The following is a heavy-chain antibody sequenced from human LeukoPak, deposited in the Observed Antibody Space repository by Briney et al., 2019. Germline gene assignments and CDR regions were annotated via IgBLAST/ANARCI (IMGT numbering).Heavy chain of an antibody. J-gene: IGHJ4*02. CDR1: GFTFSSYW. Sequence: GGSLRLSCAASGFTFSSYWMSWARQAPGKGLEWVANIKQDGGAKNYVDSVKGRFTISRDNAKNSLYLQMNNLRVEDPAVYYCARERVTTTSFDYWGQGVLVTVSS. D-gene: IGHD2/OR15-2a*01. V-gene: IGHV3-7*01. CDR3: ARERVTTTSFDY. CDR2: IKQDGGAK.